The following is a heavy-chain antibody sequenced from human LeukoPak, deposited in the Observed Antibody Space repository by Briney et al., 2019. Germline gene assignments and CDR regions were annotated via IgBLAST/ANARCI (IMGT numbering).Heavy chain of an antibody. J-gene: IGHJ6*03. V-gene: IGHV4-59*01. CDR3: ARATSGRIFGVVNPYYYYMDV. Sequence: SETLSLTCTVSGGSISSYYWNWIRQPPGRGLEWIGYIYYSGSTNYNPSLKSRVTISVDTSKNQFSLRLSSVTAADTAVYYCARATSGRIFGVVNPYYYYMDVWGKGTTVTVSS. D-gene: IGHD3-3*01. CDR1: GGSISSYY. CDR2: IYYSGST.